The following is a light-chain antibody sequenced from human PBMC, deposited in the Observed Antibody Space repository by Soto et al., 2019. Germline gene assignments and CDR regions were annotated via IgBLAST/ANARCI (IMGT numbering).Light chain of an antibody. J-gene: IGKJ2*01. CDR1: QSVSSSY. Sequence: ELVLTQSPGTLSLSPGERATLSCRASQSVSSSYLAWYQQNPDQAPRLLIYGTSSRATGIPDRFSGSGSGTDFTLTISRLEPEDFAVYYCQQYGSSPRTFGQGTKLEIK. CDR2: GTS. V-gene: IGKV3-20*01. CDR3: QQYGSSPRT.